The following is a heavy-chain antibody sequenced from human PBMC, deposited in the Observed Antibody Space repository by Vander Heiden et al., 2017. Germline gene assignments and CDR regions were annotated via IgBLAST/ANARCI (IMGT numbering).Heavy chain of an antibody. CDR3: VKDTSAVAGWFDP. V-gene: IGHV3-9*01. D-gene: IGHD6-19*01. CDR1: GSTFDDYA. J-gene: IGHJ5*02. CDR2: ISWNSGSI. Sequence: EVQLVESGGGLVQPGRSLRLSCAASGSTFDDYAMQWVRQAPGKGLEWVSGISWNSGSIGYADSVKGRFTISRDNAKNSVYLQMNSLRAEDTALYYCVKDTSAVAGWFDPWGQGILVTVSS.